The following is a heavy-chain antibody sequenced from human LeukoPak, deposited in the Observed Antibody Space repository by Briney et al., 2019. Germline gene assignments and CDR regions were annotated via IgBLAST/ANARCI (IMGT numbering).Heavy chain of an antibody. Sequence: SETLSLTCAVYGGSFSGYYWSWIRQPPGKGLEWIGEINHSGSTNYNPSLKSRVTISVDTSKNQFSLKLSSVTAADTAVYYCAGERITMVRGAGRYYYMDVWGKGTTVTVSS. V-gene: IGHV4-34*01. J-gene: IGHJ6*03. CDR3: AGERITMVRGAGRYYYMDV. CDR2: INHSGST. D-gene: IGHD3-10*01. CDR1: GGSFSGYY.